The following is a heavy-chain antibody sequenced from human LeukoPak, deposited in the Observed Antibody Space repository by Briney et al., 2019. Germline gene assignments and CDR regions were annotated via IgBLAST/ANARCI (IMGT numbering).Heavy chain of an antibody. CDR2: IHKAGTES. J-gene: IGHJ4*02. D-gene: IGHD1-26*01. V-gene: IGHV3-7*01. Sequence: GGSLRLSCAASGFTSTDYWMTWVRQVPGKGLEWVANIHKAGTESYYVDSVKGRFAISRDNAKNSLYLQLSSLRVDDTAVYYCARVGTWELQRVFEYWGQGTLVTVSS. CDR1: GFTSTDYW. CDR3: ARVGTWELQRVFEY.